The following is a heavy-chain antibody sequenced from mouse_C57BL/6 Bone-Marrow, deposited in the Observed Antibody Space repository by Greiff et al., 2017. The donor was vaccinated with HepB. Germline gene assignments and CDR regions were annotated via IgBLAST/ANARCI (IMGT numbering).Heavy chain of an antibody. V-gene: IGHV1-54*01. CDR1: GYAFTNYL. J-gene: IGHJ2*01. CDR3: ARWATTVVAPLDY. Sequence: QVQLKQSGAELVRPGTSVKVSCKASGYAFTNYLIEWVKQRPGQGLEWIGVINPGSGGTNYNEKFKGKATLTADKSSSTAYMQLSSLTSEDSAVYYCARWATTVVAPLDYWGQGTTLTVSS. D-gene: IGHD1-1*01. CDR2: INPGSGGT.